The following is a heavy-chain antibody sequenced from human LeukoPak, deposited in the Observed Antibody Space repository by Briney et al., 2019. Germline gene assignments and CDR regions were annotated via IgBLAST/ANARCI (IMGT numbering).Heavy chain of an antibody. V-gene: IGHV3-21*01. CDR1: GFTFTSYE. CDR3: ARDPIQLWLFDY. Sequence: PGGSLRLSCAASGFTFTSYEMNWVRQAPGKGLEWVSSISSSSYIYYADSVKGRFTISRDNAKNSLYLQMNSLRAEDTAVYYCARDPIQLWLFDYWGQGTLVTVSS. CDR2: ISSSSYI. D-gene: IGHD5-18*01. J-gene: IGHJ4*02.